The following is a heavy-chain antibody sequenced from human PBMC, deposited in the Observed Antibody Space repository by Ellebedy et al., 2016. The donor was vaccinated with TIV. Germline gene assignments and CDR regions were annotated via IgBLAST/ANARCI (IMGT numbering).Heavy chain of an antibody. V-gene: IGHV4-34*01. J-gene: IGHJ5*02. CDR1: GGSFSAYD. D-gene: IGHD1-1*01. CDR3: ARGRVQTRGHWFDP. Sequence: MPGGSLRLSCAVYGGSFSAYDWGWNRQPPGKGLEWIGEINHSGSTNYNPSLKSRVTISVDTSKNQFSLKLTSVTAADTAVYYCARGRVQTRGHWFDPWGQGTLVTVSS. CDR2: INHSGST.